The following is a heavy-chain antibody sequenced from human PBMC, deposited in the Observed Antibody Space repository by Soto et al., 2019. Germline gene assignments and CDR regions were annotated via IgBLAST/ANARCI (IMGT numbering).Heavy chain of an antibody. J-gene: IGHJ6*02. CDR3: ARDHYKREHPQNYYYYYGMDV. Sequence: SVKVSCKASGGTFSSYAISWVRQAPGQGLEWMGGIIPIFGTANYAQKFQGRVTITADESTSTAYMELSSLRSEDTAVYYCARDHYKREHPQNYYYYYGMDVWGQGTTVTVSS. D-gene: IGHD1-26*01. CDR1: GGTFSSYA. CDR2: IIPIFGTA. V-gene: IGHV1-69*13.